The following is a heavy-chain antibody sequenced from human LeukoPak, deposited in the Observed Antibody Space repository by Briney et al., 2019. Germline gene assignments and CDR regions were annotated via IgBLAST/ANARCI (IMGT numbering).Heavy chain of an antibody. V-gene: IGHV3-21*01. J-gene: IGHJ6*02. CDR2: ISSSSSYI. Sequence: PGGSLRLSCAASGFTFSSYSMNWVRQAPGKGLEWVSSISSSSSYIYYADSVKGRFTISRDNAKNSLYLQMNSLRAEDTAVYYCASLAYCSSTSCYGMDVWVQGTTVTVSS. CDR3: ASLAYCSSTSCYGMDV. CDR1: GFTFSSYS. D-gene: IGHD2-2*01.